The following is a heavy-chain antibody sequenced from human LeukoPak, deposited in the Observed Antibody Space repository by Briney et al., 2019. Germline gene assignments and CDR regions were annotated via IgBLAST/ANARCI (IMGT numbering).Heavy chain of an antibody. CDR3: ARDRAHSGYYDFWSGYRLSYYFDY. D-gene: IGHD3-3*01. V-gene: IGHV1-18*01. CDR2: ISAHNGNT. CDR1: GYTFTSYG. J-gene: IGHJ4*02. Sequence: ASVKVSCKASGYTFTSYGISWVRQAPGQGLEWMGWISAHNGNTNYAQKLQGRVTMTTDTSTSTAYMELRSLRSDDTAVYYCARDRAHSGYYDFWSGYRLSYYFDYWGQGTLVTVSS.